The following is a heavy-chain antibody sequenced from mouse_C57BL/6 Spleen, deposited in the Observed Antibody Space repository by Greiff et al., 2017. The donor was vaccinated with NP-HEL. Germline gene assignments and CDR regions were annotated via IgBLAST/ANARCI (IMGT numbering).Heavy chain of an antibody. V-gene: IGHV1-52*01. Sequence: VQLQQPGAELVRPGSSVKLSCKASGYTFTSYWMHWVKQRPIQGLEWIGNIDPSDSETPYNQKFKDKATLTVDKSSSTAYMQLSSLTSEDPAVYYCALLGRGFDYWGQGTTLTVSS. CDR1: GYTFTSYW. CDR3: ALLGRGFDY. D-gene: IGHD4-1*01. CDR2: IDPSDSET. J-gene: IGHJ2*01.